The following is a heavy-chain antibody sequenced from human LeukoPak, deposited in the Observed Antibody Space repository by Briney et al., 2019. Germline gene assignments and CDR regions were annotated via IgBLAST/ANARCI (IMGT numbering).Heavy chain of an antibody. V-gene: IGHV3-23*01. D-gene: IGHD6-6*01. CDR2: VNDSGTRT. Sequence: PGGSLRLSRAASAFTFGSNGMSWVRQAAGKGLEWVSGVNDSGTRTYYADSVKGRFTISRDNSKNNLYPQMNRLRAEDTAVYYCANRVRYSSSSFHLAFWGRGILVTVSS. CDR1: AFTFGSNG. J-gene: IGHJ4*02. CDR3: ANRVRYSSSSFHLAF.